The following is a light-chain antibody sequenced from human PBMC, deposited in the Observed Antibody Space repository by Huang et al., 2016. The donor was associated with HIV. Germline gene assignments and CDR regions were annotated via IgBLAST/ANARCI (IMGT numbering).Light chain of an antibody. CDR3: QQRSEWLT. CDR1: QSISTY. Sequence: EIVLTQSPATLSLSPGGRATLSCRASQSISTYLAWYQHSPGQSPRLLICDASKRAVGVPTRCSGRGSGTDFTLTISSLEPEDFAVYFCQQRSEWLTFGGGTRVDI. CDR2: DAS. V-gene: IGKV3-11*01. J-gene: IGKJ4*01.